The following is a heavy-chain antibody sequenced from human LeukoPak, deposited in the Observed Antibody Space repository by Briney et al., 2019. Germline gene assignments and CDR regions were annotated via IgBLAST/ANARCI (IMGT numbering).Heavy chain of an antibody. Sequence: GGSLRLSCAASGFTFSSYEMNWVRQAPGKGLEWVSYISSSGSTIYYADSVKGRFTISRDNAKNSLYLQMNSLRAEDTAVYYCARDHYYDSKAAFDIWGQGTMVTVSS. V-gene: IGHV3-48*03. CDR3: ARDHYYDSKAAFDI. CDR1: GFTFSSYE. CDR2: ISSSGSTI. D-gene: IGHD3-22*01. J-gene: IGHJ3*02.